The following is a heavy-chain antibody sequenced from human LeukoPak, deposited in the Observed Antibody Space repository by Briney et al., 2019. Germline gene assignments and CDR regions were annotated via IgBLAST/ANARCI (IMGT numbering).Heavy chain of an antibody. D-gene: IGHD5-12*01. Sequence: GGSLRLSCAASGFTFSSYAMSWVRQAPGKGLEWVSGVSGNGGRTYYADSVKGRFTISRDNSKNTLYLQMNSLRAEDTAVYHCAKDLDIVATITENWGQGTLVTVSS. CDR2: VSGNGGRT. CDR3: AKDLDIVATITEN. V-gene: IGHV3-23*01. J-gene: IGHJ4*02. CDR1: GFTFSSYA.